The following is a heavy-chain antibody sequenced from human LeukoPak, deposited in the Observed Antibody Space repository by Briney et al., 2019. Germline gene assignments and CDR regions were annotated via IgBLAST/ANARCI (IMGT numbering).Heavy chain of an antibody. CDR3: ARDARGYCTNGVCYRGDAFDI. J-gene: IGHJ3*02. V-gene: IGHV3-23*01. D-gene: IGHD2-8*01. Sequence: PGGSLSLSCAASGFTFSSYAMSWVRQAPGKGLEWVSAISGSGGSTYYADSVKGRFTISRDNSKNTLYLQMNSLRAEDTAVYYCARDARGYCTNGVCYRGDAFDIWGQGTMVTVSS. CDR2: ISGSGGST. CDR1: GFTFSSYA.